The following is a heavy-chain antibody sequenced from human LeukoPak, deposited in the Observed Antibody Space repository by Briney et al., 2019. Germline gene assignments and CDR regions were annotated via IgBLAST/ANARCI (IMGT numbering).Heavy chain of an antibody. CDR1: GGSISSYY. V-gene: IGHV4-59*08. CDR3: ARHLGSWWSGSLGYAFDI. Sequence: SETLSLTCTVSGGSISSYYWSWIRQPPGKGLEWIGYIYYSGSTNYNPSLKSRVTISVDTSKNQFSLKLSSVTAADTAVYYCARHLGSWWSGSLGYAFDIWGQGTMVTVSS. J-gene: IGHJ3*02. CDR2: IYYSGST. D-gene: IGHD3-3*01.